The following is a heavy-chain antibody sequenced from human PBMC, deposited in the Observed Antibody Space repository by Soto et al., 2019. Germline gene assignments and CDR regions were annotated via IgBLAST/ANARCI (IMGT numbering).Heavy chain of an antibody. J-gene: IGHJ6*02. CDR2: INPKNGDT. Sequence: SXKVSFEASGYIXTGHFIHLMRQAPGQGLEWMGCINPKNGDTHYAQRFQGRVTMTRDTSLNLVHMDLSGLRSDDAAVYYCARDTRGTRGFDEMDIWGQGTSVTVS. V-gene: IGHV1-2*02. D-gene: IGHD2-2*01. CDR3: ARDTRGTRGFDEMDI. CDR1: GYIXTGHF.